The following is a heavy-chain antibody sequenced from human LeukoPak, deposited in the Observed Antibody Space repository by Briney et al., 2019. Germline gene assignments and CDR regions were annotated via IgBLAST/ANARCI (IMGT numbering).Heavy chain of an antibody. Sequence: GGSLRLSCAASGFTLNNYAMHWVRQAPGKGLEWMAVISYAGTNKYYADSVKGRFTISRDKSRNTLYLQMNSLRPDDTAVYYCARAAGMDVWGQGTTVTVSS. CDR3: ARAAGMDV. V-gene: IGHV3-30*04. CDR1: GFTLNNYA. CDR2: ISYAGTNK. J-gene: IGHJ6*02.